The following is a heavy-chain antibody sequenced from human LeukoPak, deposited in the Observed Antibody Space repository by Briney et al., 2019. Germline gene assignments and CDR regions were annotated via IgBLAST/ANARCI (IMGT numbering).Heavy chain of an antibody. J-gene: IGHJ4*02. V-gene: IGHV4-59*01. Sequence: SETLSLTCTVSGGSISSYYWSWIRQPPGKGLEWIGYIYYSGSTNYNPSPKSRVTISVDTSRNQFSLKLSSVTAADTAVYYCARGGRRDGYNFSDYWGQGTLVTVSS. CDR2: IYYSGST. CDR3: ARGGRRDGYNFSDY. D-gene: IGHD5-24*01. CDR1: GGSISSYY.